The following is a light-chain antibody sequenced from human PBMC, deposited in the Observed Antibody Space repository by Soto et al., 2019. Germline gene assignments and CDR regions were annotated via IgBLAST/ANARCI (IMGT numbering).Light chain of an antibody. Sequence: EIVRTQSPATLSVSPGERATLSCRSSQGVSSNLAWYQHKTGXAPRLLXYDASSRATGIPDRFSGGGSGTEFTLTISRMEPEDFAVYYCQQFSSYPLTFGGGNKVDIK. J-gene: IGKJ4*01. CDR1: QGVSSN. CDR3: QQFSSYPLT. V-gene: IGKV3D-15*01. CDR2: DAS.